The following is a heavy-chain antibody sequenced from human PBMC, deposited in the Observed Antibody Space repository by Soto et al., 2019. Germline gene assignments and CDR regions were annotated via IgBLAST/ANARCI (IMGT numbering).Heavy chain of an antibody. V-gene: IGHV1-46*03. D-gene: IGHD2-15*01. Sequence: QVQLVQSGAEVKKPGASVKVSCKASGYAFTSYHMHWVRQAPGQGLQWMGIINPSGGITFYAQKFQGRVTMTRDTSTSTVYMDLSSLRSEDTAVYYCARVYCSGGGCYSIDYWGQGTLVTCSS. J-gene: IGHJ4*02. CDR3: ARVYCSGGGCYSIDY. CDR1: GYAFTSYH. CDR2: INPSGGIT.